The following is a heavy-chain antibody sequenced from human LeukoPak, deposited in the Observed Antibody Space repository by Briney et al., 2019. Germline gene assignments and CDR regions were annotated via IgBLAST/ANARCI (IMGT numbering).Heavy chain of an antibody. CDR1: GYSISSGYY. D-gene: IGHD1-14*01. Sequence: SQTTSLTCTVSGYSISSGYYWGWIRQPPGKGLEWIGSIYHSGSTYYNPSLKSRVTISVDTSKNQFSLKLSSVTAADTAVYYCVTRTNWGQGTLVTVSS. V-gene: IGHV4-38-2*02. CDR2: IYHSGST. CDR3: VTRTN. J-gene: IGHJ4*02.